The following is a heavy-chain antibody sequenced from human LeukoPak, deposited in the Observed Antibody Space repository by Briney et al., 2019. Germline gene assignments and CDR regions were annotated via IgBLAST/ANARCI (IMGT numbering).Heavy chain of an antibody. Sequence: ASVKVSCKASGGTFSSYAISWVRQAPGQGLEWMGGIIHIFGTANYAQKFQGRVTITADESTGTAYMELSSLRSEDTAVYYCARYDRGDIFDYWGQGTLVTVSS. J-gene: IGHJ4*02. CDR3: ARYDRGDIFDY. D-gene: IGHD3-3*01. V-gene: IGHV1-69*13. CDR2: IIHIFGTA. CDR1: GGTFSSYA.